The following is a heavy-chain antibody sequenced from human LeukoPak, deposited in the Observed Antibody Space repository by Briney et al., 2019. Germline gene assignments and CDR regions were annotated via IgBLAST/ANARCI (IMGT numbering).Heavy chain of an antibody. D-gene: IGHD1-26*01. CDR1: GGSISSYY. J-gene: IGHJ5*01. CDR3: ARVHSTWEGGVDWFDS. Sequence: PSETLSLTCTVSGGSISSYYWSWIRQPPGKGLEWIGYIYYSGSTNYNPSLKSRVTISVDTSKNQFPLKLSSVTAADTAVYYCARVHSTWEGGVDWFDSWGQGTLVTVSS. V-gene: IGHV4-59*01. CDR2: IYYSGST.